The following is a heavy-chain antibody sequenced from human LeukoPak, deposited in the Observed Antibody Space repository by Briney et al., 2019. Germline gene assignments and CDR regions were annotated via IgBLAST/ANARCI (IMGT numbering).Heavy chain of an antibody. CDR3: AKGSYYDILPGYMVY. J-gene: IGHJ4*02. CDR2: IRYDGSNK. Sequence: GGSLRLSCAASGFTFSSYGMHWVRQAPGKGLEWVAFIRYDGSNKYYADSVKGQFTFSRDNSKNTLYLQMNSLRADDTAVYYCAKGSYYDILPGYMVYWGQGTLVTVSS. CDR1: GFTFSSYG. D-gene: IGHD3-9*01. V-gene: IGHV3-30*02.